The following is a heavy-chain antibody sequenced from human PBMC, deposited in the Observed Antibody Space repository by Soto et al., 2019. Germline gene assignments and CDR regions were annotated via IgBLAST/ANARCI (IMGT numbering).Heavy chain of an antibody. CDR1: GFMFSSYV. CDR3: ARWNYGMDV. CDR2: IRQDGSEE. Sequence: EVQLVQSGGGLVQPGGSLRLSCAASGFMFSSYVMTWVRQAPGKGLEWVAIIRQDGSEEYFVDSVKGRFTISRDNSKNSFYRQMNSLRAEDTAVYKCARWNYGMDVWGQGTTVTVS. J-gene: IGHJ6*02. V-gene: IGHV3-7*03.